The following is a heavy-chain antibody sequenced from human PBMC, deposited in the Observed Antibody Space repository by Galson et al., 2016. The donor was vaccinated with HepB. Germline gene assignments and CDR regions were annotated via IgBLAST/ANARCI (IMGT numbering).Heavy chain of an antibody. CDR1: GHTFNYYW. V-gene: IGHV5-51*01. CDR3: ARRGYSYVIDY. CDR2: IHPDDSDT. Sequence: QSGAEVKKPGESLKISCVDGGHTFNYYWIAWVRQRPGKGLEWMGVIHPDDSDTRYSPSFQGQVTISADKSTNTAYLQWSSLKASDTAMYYCARRGYSYVIDYWGHGTLVTVSS. J-gene: IGHJ4*01. D-gene: IGHD5-12*01.